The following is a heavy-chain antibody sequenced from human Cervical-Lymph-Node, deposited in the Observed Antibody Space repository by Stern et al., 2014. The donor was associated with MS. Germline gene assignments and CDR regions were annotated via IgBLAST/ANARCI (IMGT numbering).Heavy chain of an antibody. CDR3: ARQTTAWASDV. V-gene: IGHV5-51*01. CDR2: IYPGDSET. D-gene: IGHD1-14*01. CDR1: GFKFSIYW. J-gene: IGHJ4*02. Sequence: VQLVQSGAELIRPGESLKISCKGSGFKFSIYWIAWVRQMPGKGLEWMGIIYPGDSETRYSPSFQGLVPMSADKSTSTAYLQWSSLNASDTAMYFCARQTTAWASDVWGQGTLVTVSS.